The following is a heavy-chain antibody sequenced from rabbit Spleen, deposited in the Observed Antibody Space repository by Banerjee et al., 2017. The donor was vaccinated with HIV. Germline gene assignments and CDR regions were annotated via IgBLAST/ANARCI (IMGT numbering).Heavy chain of an antibody. CDR2: FDVTKYGTT. CDR1: GFSFNNNYV. Sequence: QEQLEESGGDLVKPEGSLTLTCTASGFSFNNNYVMCWVRQAPGQGLEWIACFDVTKYGTTYYANWAKGRFTISKTSSTTVTLRMTSLTAADTATYFCARDLVAVIGWNFNLWGPGTLVT. V-gene: IGHV1S45*01. CDR3: ARDLVAVIGWNFNL. J-gene: IGHJ4*01. D-gene: IGHD1-1*01.